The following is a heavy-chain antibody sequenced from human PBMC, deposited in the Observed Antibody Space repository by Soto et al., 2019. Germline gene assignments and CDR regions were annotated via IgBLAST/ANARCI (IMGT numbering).Heavy chain of an antibody. CDR2: MTGDARTT. CDR3: ATAEVDY. V-gene: IGHV3-74*03. J-gene: IGHJ4*02. CDR1: GFTFGDYW. Sequence: GGSLRLSCAASGFTFGDYWMHWVRQPPGKGPEWVSRMTGDARTTQYADSVKGRFTASRDNAKSTLYLQMNSLRAEDTAVYYCATAEVDYWGPGTLVTVSS.